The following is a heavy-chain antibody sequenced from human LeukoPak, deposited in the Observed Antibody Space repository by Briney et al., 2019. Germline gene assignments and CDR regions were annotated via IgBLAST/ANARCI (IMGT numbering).Heavy chain of an antibody. CDR2: IYHSGST. CDR3: ARGLTSATTETEDFDV. J-gene: IGHJ3*01. V-gene: IGHV4-4*02. D-gene: IGHD1-1*01. CDR1: GGSISSSNW. Sequence: SETLSLTCAVSGGSISSSNWWSWVRQPPGKGLEWIGEIYHSGSTDYNPSFESRVTILADTSKNQFSLRVTSVTAADTAVYYCARGLTSATTETEDFDVWGPVTMVTVS.